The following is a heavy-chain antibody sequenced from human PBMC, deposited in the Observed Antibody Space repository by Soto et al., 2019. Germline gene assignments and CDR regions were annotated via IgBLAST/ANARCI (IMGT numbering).Heavy chain of an antibody. D-gene: IGHD6-25*01. J-gene: IGHJ5*02. CDR1: GFTFSHYA. Sequence: PGGSLRLSCTASGFTFSHYALHWLRQTPGKGLEWVAYISYHGNTEKYADSVKGRFTISRDNYKNEVYLQMNSLRIEDTAVYYCARVGLNVFRAANDSYNWFEPWGQGTLVTVSS. CDR3: ARVGLNVFRAANDSYNWFEP. V-gene: IGHV3-30*04. CDR2: ISYHGNTE.